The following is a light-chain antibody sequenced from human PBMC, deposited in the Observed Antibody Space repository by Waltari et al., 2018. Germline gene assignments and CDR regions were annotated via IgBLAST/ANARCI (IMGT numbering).Light chain of an antibody. V-gene: IGLV1-47*01. CDR1: SSNIGSNY. Sequence: QSVLTQPPSASGTPGQRVTISCSGSSSNIGSNYVYWYQQLPGTSPKLPICRNNQRPSGVPDRFSGSKSGTSASLAISGLRSEDEADYYCAAWDDSLSGPVFGGGTKLTVL. CDR3: AAWDDSLSGPV. J-gene: IGLJ3*02. CDR2: RNN.